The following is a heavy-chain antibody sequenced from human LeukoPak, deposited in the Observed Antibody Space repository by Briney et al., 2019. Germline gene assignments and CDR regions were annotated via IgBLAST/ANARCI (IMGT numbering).Heavy chain of an antibody. D-gene: IGHD5-18*01. Sequence: SETLSLTCTVSGGSISSSNSYWGWIRQPPGKGLEWVGSIFYSGSTFYNPSLKSRVTISVDTSKNQFSLKLSSVTAADTAVYYCARVIDTAMVTGDDYYFDYWGQGTLVTVSS. CDR3: ARVIDTAMVTGDDYYFDY. J-gene: IGHJ4*02. CDR2: IFYSGST. V-gene: IGHV4-39*07. CDR1: GGSISSSNSY.